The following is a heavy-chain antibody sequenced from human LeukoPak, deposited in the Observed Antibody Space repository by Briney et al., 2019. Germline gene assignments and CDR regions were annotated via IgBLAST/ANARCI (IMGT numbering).Heavy chain of an antibody. CDR3: TRESPKYVFDS. V-gene: IGHV3-49*04. J-gene: IGHJ4*02. CDR2: IRGSVYGGAT. CDR1: GFTFDHYS. Sequence: GRSLRLSCAASGFTFDHYSMNWVRQAPGKGLEWVGFIRGSVYGGATEYAASVKGRFTVSTDASKTIGYLQMTSLKTEDTAIYYCTRESPKYVFDSWGQGTLVTVSS. D-gene: IGHD2-8*01.